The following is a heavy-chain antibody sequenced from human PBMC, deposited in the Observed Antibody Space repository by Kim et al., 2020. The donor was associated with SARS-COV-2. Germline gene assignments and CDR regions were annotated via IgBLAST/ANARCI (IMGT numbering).Heavy chain of an antibody. V-gene: IGHV3-23*01. J-gene: IGHJ4*02. CDR2: IVRSSDK. D-gene: IGHD3-3*01. Sequence: GGSLRLSCAASGFDFYAYAMNWIRPAPGRGLEWVSGIVRSSDKYYAESVNGRFTISRDTSNNLVYLQMNSLRVEETTIYYCAKDRISGDGFWEFDYWGQGILVTVSS. CDR1: GFDFYAYA. CDR3: AKDRISGDGFWEFDY.